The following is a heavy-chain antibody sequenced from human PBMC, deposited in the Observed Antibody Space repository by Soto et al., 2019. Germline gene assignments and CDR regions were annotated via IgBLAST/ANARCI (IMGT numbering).Heavy chain of an antibody. J-gene: IGHJ3*02. CDR3: ARVGYLVTAIRDDAFDI. V-gene: IGHV1-8*02. CDR2: MNPNSGNT. Sequence: ASVKVCCEASGYTFTSYAIHWVRQAPGQRLEWMGWMNPNSGNTGYAQKFQGRVTMTRNTSISTAYMELSSLRSEDTAVYYCARVGYLVTAIRDDAFDIWGQGTMVTVS. D-gene: IGHD2-21*02. CDR1: GYTFTSYA.